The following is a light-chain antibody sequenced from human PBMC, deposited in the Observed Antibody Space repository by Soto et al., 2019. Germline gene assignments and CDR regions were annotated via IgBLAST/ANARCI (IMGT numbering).Light chain of an antibody. Sequence: QSVLTQPASVSGSPGRSITISCTGTSSDVGGYNYVSWYQQHPGKAPKLMIYEVSNRPSGVSYRFSGSKSGNTASLAISGLQAEDEADYYCSSYTGSSTLLFGSGTKVTVL. J-gene: IGLJ1*01. CDR3: SSYTGSSTLL. CDR2: EVS. V-gene: IGLV2-14*01. CDR1: SSDVGGYNY.